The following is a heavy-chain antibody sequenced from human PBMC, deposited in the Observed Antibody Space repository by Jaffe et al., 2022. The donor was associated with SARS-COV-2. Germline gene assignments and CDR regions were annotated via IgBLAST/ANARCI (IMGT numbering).Heavy chain of an antibody. Sequence: QVQLVQSGAEVKKPGASVKVSCKSSGYTFTSYGISWVRQAPGQGLEWMGWISAYNGNTNYAQKVQGRVTMTTETPTSTAYMELRSLRSDDTAVYYCARDPLDLRLGELSLDYWGQGTLVTVSS. CDR3: ARDPLDLRLGELSLDY. CDR2: ISAYNGNT. D-gene: IGHD3-16*02. V-gene: IGHV1-18*01. CDR1: GYTFTSYG. J-gene: IGHJ4*02.